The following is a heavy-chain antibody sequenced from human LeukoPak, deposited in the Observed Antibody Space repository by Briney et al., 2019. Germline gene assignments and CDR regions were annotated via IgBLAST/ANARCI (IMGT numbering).Heavy chain of an antibody. D-gene: IGHD3-10*01. CDR1: GFTFSSYG. V-gene: IGHV3-30*18. J-gene: IGHJ4*02. Sequence: QPGRSLRLSCAASGFTFSSYGMHWVRQAPGKGLEWVAVISYDGSNKYYADSVKGRFTISRDNSKNTLYLQMNSLRAEDTAVYYCAKDLLLWFGELLSAAFDYWGQGTLVSVSS. CDR2: ISYDGSNK. CDR3: AKDLLLWFGELLSAAFDY.